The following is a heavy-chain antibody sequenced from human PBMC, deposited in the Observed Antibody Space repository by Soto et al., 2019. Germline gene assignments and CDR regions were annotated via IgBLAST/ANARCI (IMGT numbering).Heavy chain of an antibody. Sequence: SETLSLTCTVPSFSISSHYLTSFRQPPGKGLEWIGYINYSGNTNYNPSLKGRVTISLDTSKIQFSLKLTSVTAADTAVYYCARGGGGSGSQDFDYWGQGNMVT. J-gene: IGHJ4*02. CDR1: SFSISSHY. V-gene: IGHV4-59*11. CDR2: INYSGNT. D-gene: IGHD3-10*01. CDR3: ARGGGGSGSQDFDY.